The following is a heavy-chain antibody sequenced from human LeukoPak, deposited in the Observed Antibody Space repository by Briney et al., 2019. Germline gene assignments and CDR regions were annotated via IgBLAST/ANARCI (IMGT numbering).Heavy chain of an antibody. CDR2: INPNSGGT. CDR1: GYTITGYY. V-gene: IGHV1-2*02. J-gene: IGHJ3*02. CDR3: ATTGYGGTYDAFDI. D-gene: IGHD4-23*01. Sequence: ASVKVSCKASGYTITGYYFHWVRQAPGQGLEWMGWINPNSGGTNYAQKVQGRVTMTRDTSITTTYMELSRLRSDDTAVFYCATTGYGGTYDAFDIWSQGTRVTVSS.